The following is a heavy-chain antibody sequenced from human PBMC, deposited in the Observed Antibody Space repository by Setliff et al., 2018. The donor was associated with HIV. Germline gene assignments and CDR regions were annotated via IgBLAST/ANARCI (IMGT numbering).Heavy chain of an antibody. J-gene: IGHJ4*02. CDR1: GFTFSSNT. CDR3: ARENYYVIEY. Sequence: QPGGSLRLSCAASGFTFSSNTMNWVRQAPGKGLEWVSVIYSGGNTYYADSVKGRFTISRDTAKNTVYLQMNSLTAEDTAVYYCARENYYVIEYWGQGTLVTVSS. V-gene: IGHV3-53*01. CDR2: IYSGGNT. D-gene: IGHD3-10*02.